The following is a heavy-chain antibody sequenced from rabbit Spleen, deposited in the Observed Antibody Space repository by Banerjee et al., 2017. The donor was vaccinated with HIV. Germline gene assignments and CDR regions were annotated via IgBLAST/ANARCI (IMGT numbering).Heavy chain of an antibody. Sequence: QQLVESGGGLVQPGGSLKLSCKASGFDFGTYYMSWVLQAPGKGLEWIGYIDPVFGIAVYASWVNGRFTISSHNAQNSLYLQLGSLTAADTATYFCVRDQAGDADYGPYYLNLWGPGTLVTVS. D-gene: IGHD2-1*01. V-gene: IGHV1S7*01. CDR2: IDPVFGIA. J-gene: IGHJ4*01. CDR3: VRDQAGDADYGPYYLNL. CDR1: GFDFGTYY.